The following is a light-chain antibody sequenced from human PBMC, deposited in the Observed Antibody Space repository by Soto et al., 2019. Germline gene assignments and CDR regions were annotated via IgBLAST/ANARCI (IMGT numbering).Light chain of an antibody. CDR2: GAS. V-gene: IGKV3-15*01. CDR1: QSVSSN. Sequence: EIVMTQSPVTLSVSPGGRATLSCRASQSVSSNLAWYQQKPGQAPRLLIHGASTRAAGIPARFSGSGSRTEFTLTISSLQSEDFAVYYCQQYDNWPPFTFGPGTKVDIK. CDR3: QQYDNWPPFT. J-gene: IGKJ3*01.